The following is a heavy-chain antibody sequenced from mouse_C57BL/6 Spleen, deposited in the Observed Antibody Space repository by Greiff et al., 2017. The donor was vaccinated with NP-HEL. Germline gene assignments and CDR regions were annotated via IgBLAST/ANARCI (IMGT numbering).Heavy chain of an antibody. CDR1: GFNIKDDY. CDR3: TTGFSY. CDR2: IDPENGDT. J-gene: IGHJ3*01. V-gene: IGHV14-4*01. Sequence: VQLKESGAELVRPGASVKLSCTASGFNIKDDYMHWVKQRPEQGLEWIGWIDPENGDTEYASKFQGKATITADTSSNTAYLQLNSLTSEDTAVYYCTTGFSYWGQGTLVTVSA.